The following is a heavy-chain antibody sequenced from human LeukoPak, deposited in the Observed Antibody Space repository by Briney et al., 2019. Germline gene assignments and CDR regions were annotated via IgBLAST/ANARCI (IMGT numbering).Heavy chain of an antibody. J-gene: IGHJ3*02. V-gene: IGHV1-46*01. CDR1: GYTFTSYY. CDR3: ARDLGIGVGATAGHAFDI. Sequence: GASVKVSFKASGYTFTSYYMHWVRQAPGQGLEWMGIINPSGGSTSYAQEFQGRVTMTRDTSTSTVYMELSSLRSEDTAVYYCARDLGIGVGATAGHAFDIWGQGTMVTVSS. CDR2: INPSGGST. D-gene: IGHD1-26*01.